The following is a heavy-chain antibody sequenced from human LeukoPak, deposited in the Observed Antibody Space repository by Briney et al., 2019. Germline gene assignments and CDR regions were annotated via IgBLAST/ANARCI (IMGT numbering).Heavy chain of an antibody. CDR3: ARDPEYDYVAGGYFDY. V-gene: IGHV3-30*02. CDR2: IRYDGSNK. D-gene: IGHD3-16*01. CDR1: GFTFSSYG. Sequence: GGSLRLSCAASGFTFSSYGMHWVRQAPGKGLEWVAFIRYDGSNKYYADSVKGRFTISRDNSKNTLYLQMNSLRAEDTAVYHCARDPEYDYVAGGYFDYWGQGTLVTVSS. J-gene: IGHJ4*02.